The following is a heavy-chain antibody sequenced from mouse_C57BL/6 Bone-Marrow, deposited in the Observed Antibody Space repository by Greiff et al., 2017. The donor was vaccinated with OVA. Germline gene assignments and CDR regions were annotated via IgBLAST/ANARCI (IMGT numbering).Heavy chain of an antibody. V-gene: IGHV1-81*01. CDR2: IYPRSGNT. CDR1: GYTFTSYG. Sequence: LEESGAELARPGASVKLSCKASGYTFTSYGISWVKQRTGQGLEWIGEIYPRSGNTYYNEKFKGKATLTADKSSSTAYMELRSLTSEDSAVYFCAREGCSSFFDYWGQGTTLTVSS. J-gene: IGHJ2*01. D-gene: IGHD1-1*01. CDR3: AREGCSSFFDY.